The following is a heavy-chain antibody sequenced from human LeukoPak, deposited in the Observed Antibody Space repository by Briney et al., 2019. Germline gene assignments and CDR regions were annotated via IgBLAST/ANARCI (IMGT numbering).Heavy chain of an antibody. CDR1: GFTFSSYA. Sequence: PGGSLRLSCAASGFTFSSYAMSWVRQAPGKGLEWVSAISGSGGSTYYADSVKGRLTISRDNSKNTLYLQMNSLGAEDTAVYYCAKQVVVVAAAPPSFDYWGQGTLVTVSS. CDR3: AKQVVVVAAAPPSFDY. J-gene: IGHJ4*02. V-gene: IGHV3-23*01. D-gene: IGHD2-15*01. CDR2: ISGSGGST.